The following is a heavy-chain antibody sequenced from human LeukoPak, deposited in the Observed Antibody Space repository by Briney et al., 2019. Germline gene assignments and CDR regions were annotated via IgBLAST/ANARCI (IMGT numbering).Heavy chain of an antibody. V-gene: IGHV4-34*01. CDR1: GGSFSGYY. J-gene: IGHJ4*02. CDR3: ARGRRSSSWPYPFDY. CDR2: INHSGST. D-gene: IGHD6-13*01. Sequence: PSETLSLTCAVHGGSFSGYYWSWIRQPPGKGLEWIGEINHSGSTNYNPSLKSRVTISVDTSKNQFSLKLSSVTAADTAVYYCARGRRSSSWPYPFDYWGQGTLVTVSS.